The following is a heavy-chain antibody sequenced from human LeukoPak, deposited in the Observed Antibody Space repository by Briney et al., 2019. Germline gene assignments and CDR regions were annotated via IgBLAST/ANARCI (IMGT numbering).Heavy chain of an antibody. CDR1: GFTFSRYS. Sequence: PGGSLRLSCAASGFTFSRYSMAWVRQAPGRGLDWVSTIGGRGGPRTFYADSVKGRFTISRDNSKDTVYLQMDTLGDEDTAVYFCAKEGLLGGYYFDLWGQGTPVTVSS. CDR2: IGGRGGPRT. V-gene: IGHV3-23*01. CDR3: AKEGLLGGYYFDL. D-gene: IGHD2-8*02. J-gene: IGHJ4*02.